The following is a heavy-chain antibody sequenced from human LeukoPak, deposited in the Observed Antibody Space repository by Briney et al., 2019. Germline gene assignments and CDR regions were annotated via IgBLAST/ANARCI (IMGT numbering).Heavy chain of an antibody. Sequence: PSETLSLTCTVSGGSISSSSYYWGWLRQPPGTGLEWIGSIYYSGSTYYNPSLKSRVTISVDTSKNQFSLKLSSVTAADTAVYYCARDRGYYDSSGYLGLVGAFDIWGQGTMVTVSS. J-gene: IGHJ3*02. V-gene: IGHV4-39*07. CDR3: ARDRGYYDSSGYLGLVGAFDI. D-gene: IGHD3-22*01. CDR2: IYYSGST. CDR1: GGSISSSSYY.